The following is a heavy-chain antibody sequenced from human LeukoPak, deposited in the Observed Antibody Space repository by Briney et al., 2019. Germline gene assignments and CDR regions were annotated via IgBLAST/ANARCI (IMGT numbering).Heavy chain of an antibody. V-gene: IGHV3-7*01. J-gene: IGHJ4*02. CDR1: GFTFNAYW. D-gene: IGHD1-26*01. Sequence: GGSLRLSCEASGFTFNAYWMTWVRQAPGKGVEWLANIKEDGTEHNYLDSVKGRFTISRDNTKNSLYLQMNGLRADDTAVYYCARDPPVGGAYFDYWGQGTLVTVSS. CDR3: ARDPPVGGAYFDY. CDR2: IKEDGTEH.